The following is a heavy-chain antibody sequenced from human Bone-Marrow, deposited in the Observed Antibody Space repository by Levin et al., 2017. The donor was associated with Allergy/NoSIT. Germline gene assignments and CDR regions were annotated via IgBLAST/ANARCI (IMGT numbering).Heavy chain of an antibody. D-gene: IGHD3-22*01. CDR1: GFTFRSYW. Sequence: LSLPCAASGFTFRSYWMHWVRQAPGKGLVWVSRINSDGSSTSYADSVKGRFTISRDNAKNTLYLQMNSLRAEDTAVYYCARERTSSVLYYYDSSGYYYWGQGTLVTVSS. V-gene: IGHV3-74*01. J-gene: IGHJ4*02. CDR3: ARERTSSVLYYYDSSGYYY. CDR2: INSDGSST.